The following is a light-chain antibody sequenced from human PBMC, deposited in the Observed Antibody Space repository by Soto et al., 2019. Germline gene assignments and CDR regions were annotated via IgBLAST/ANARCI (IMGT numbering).Light chain of an antibody. CDR3: QSYDSSPSGFYV. CDR1: SSNIGAGYD. V-gene: IGLV1-40*01. J-gene: IGLJ1*01. CDR2: GNS. Sequence: QSVLTQSPSVSGAPGQRVTISCTGSSSNIGAGYDVHWYQQLPGTAPKLLIYGNSNRPSGVPDRFSGSKSGTSASLAITGLQAEDEADYYCQSYDSSPSGFYVFGTGTKLTVL.